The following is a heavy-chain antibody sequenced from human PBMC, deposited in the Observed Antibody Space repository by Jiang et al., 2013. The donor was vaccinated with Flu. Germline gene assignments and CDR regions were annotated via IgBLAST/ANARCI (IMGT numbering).Heavy chain of an antibody. J-gene: IGHJ4*02. CDR2: TYYRSKWFN. V-gene: IGHV6-1*01. Sequence: SQTLSLTCAVSGESVYSTSAAWNWIRQSPSRGLEWLGRTYYRSKWFNEYAESVKGRITIDRDTSKNQFSLQLASVTPEDTAVYYCARDLHGDNGYLYYWGQGTLVTVSS. CDR1: GESVYSTSAA. CDR3: ARDLHGDNGYLYY. D-gene: IGHD4-17*01.